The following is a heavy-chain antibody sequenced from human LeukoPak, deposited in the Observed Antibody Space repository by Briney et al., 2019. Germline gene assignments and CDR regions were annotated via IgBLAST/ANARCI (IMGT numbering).Heavy chain of an antibody. CDR2: VWYDGSNI. D-gene: IGHD1-26*01. CDR1: GFTFSTYG. J-gene: IGHJ4*02. CDR3: ARGGYSGTYYFDY. V-gene: IGHV3-33*01. Sequence: PGRSLRLSCAASGFTFSTYGMHSVRQAPGKGLEWVAVVWYDGSNIHYVDSVKGRFTISRDNSKSTLYLQMNSLTAEDTAVYYCARGGYSGTYYFDYWGQGTLVTVSS.